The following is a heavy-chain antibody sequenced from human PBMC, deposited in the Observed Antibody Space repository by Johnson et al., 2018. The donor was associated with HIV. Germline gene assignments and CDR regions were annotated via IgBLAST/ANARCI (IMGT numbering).Heavy chain of an antibody. V-gene: IGHV3-23*04. CDR3: AKRLGYDSRGDQLDI. D-gene: IGHD3-22*01. Sequence: VQLVESGGGLVQPGGSLRLSCAASGFTVSSNYMSWVRQAPGKGLEWVSGISGGGGRTFYADSGKGRFTISRDNSKNTLYLEMNSLRAEDTAVYYCAKRLGYDSRGDQLDIWGQGTMVTVSS. J-gene: IGHJ3*02. CDR2: ISGGGGRT. CDR1: GFTVSSNY.